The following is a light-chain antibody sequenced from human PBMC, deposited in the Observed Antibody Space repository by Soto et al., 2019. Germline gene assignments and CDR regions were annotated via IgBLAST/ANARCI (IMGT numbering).Light chain of an antibody. CDR2: AAS. Sequence: DIQMTQFSSSLSASVGDRVTITCRASQSISNYLNWYQQKPGKAPKLLIYAASSLQSGIPSRFSGSGSGTDFTLTISSLQHEYFATYYCQQSYSTPRTFGQGTKVEIK. V-gene: IGKV1-39*01. J-gene: IGKJ1*01. CDR1: QSISNY. CDR3: QQSYSTPRT.